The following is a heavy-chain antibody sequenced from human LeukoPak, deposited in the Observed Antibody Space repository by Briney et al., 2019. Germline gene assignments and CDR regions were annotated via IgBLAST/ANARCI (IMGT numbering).Heavy chain of an antibody. CDR1: GFTVSSKY. CDR2: LYSGETT. Sequence: GGSLRLSCAASGFTVSSKYMCWVRQAPGKGLEWVSLLYSGETTYYADSVKGRFTISRDNSKNTLYLQMNSLRAEDTAVYYCARLGRYYDMDVWGPGTTVTVSS. V-gene: IGHV3-53*01. J-gene: IGHJ6*02. D-gene: IGHD1-26*01. CDR3: ARLGRYYDMDV.